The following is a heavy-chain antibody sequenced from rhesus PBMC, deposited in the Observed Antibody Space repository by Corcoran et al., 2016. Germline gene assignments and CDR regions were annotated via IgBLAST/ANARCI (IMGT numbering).Heavy chain of an antibody. V-gene: IGHV4-122*02. CDR3: ARGLGYYSGSYYGLDF. CDR2: ISYVGST. D-gene: IGHD3-16*01. Sequence: QVQLQESGPGLVKPSETLSLTCAVSGSSISSSYYFWSLHRPAPGQGLEWIGYISYVGSTSYNPSLKSRVTISRDTSKNQFSLKLSSVTAADTAVYYCARGLGYYSGSYYGLDFWGQGLRVTVSS. J-gene: IGHJ3*01. CDR1: GSSISSSYYF.